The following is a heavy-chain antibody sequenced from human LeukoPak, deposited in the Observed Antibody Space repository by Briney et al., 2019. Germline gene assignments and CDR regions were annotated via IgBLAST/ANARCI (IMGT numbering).Heavy chain of an antibody. D-gene: IGHD2-15*01. V-gene: IGHV4-34*01. CDR2: INHSGST. CDR3: ARGYCSGGSCRSGRYYYYGMDV. Sequence: SETLSLTCAVYGGSFSGYYWSWIRQPPGKGLEWIGEINHSGSTNYNPSLKSRVSISVDTSKNQFSLKLSSVTAADTAVYYCARGYCSGGSCRSGRYYYYGMDVWGQGTTDTVSS. J-gene: IGHJ6*02. CDR1: GGSFSGYY.